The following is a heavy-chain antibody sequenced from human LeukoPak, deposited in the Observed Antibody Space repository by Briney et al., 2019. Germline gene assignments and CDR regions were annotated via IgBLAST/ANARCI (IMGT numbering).Heavy chain of an antibody. D-gene: IGHD3-22*01. J-gene: IGHJ4*02. Sequence: GGSLRLSCAASGFTLSDSTMNWVRQAPGKGLEWVSSITHSGYEYYADSVRGRFTISRDNAKNSLYLQMNSLRAEDTAVYYCARVISTDYYVGYWGLGTLVTVSS. CDR1: GFTLSDST. CDR2: ITHSGYE. CDR3: ARVISTDYYVGY. V-gene: IGHV3-69-1*01.